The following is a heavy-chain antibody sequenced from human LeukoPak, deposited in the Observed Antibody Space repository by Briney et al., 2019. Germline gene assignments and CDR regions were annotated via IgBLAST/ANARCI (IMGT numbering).Heavy chain of an antibody. CDR1: GFTLSSDG. J-gene: IGHJ4*02. D-gene: IGHD1-26*01. Sequence: PLGSLRLSPAPSGFTLSSDGMHWVRQAPGKGLGWVSFIRDDGSNKYYAEPVKGRFTISRDNSKNTLYLQMNSLRAEDTAVYYCSKDLTGVGANMFDYWGQGTLVTVSS. V-gene: IGHV3-30*02. CDR2: IRDDGSNK. CDR3: SKDLTGVGANMFDY.